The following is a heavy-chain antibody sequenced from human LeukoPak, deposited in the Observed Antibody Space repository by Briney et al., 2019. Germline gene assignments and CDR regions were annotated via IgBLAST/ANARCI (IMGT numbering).Heavy chain of an antibody. D-gene: IGHD1-1*01. CDR1: GYTFTSYG. J-gene: IGHJ4*02. CDR3: ARAPGLEPVTRVDY. V-gene: IGHV1-18*01. CDR2: ISAYNGNT. Sequence: GASVKVSCRASGYTFTSYGVSWVRQAPGQGLEWMGWISAYNGNTNYAQKLQGRVTMTTDTSTSTAYMELRSLRSDDTAVYYCARAPGLEPVTRVDYWGQGTLVTVSS.